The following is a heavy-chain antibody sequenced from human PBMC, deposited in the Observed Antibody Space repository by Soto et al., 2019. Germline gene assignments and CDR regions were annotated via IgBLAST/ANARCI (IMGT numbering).Heavy chain of an antibody. CDR2: IYHSGST. J-gene: IGHJ4*02. V-gene: IGHV4-4*02. CDR1: GGSISSSNW. CDR3: ARLETTPTFFDY. Sequence: LRRPLSLTCAVSGGSISSSNWWSWVRQPPGKGLEWTGEIYHSGSTNYNPSLKSRVTISVDKSKNQFSLKLSSVTAADTAVYYCARLETTPTFFDYWGQGTLVTVS. D-gene: IGHD2-15*01.